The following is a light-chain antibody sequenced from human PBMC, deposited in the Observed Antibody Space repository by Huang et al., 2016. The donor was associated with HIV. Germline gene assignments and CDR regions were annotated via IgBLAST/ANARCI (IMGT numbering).Light chain of an antibody. CDR1: QNINSN. Sequence: EVVMTQSPATLSVSPGERATLSCRASQNINSNLAWYQQKPGQTPRLLIYGASTRATGMPTRFSGSGSGTEFTLTISNLQSEDFAVYYCQQYNNWPPVTFGQGTKLEIK. CDR2: GAS. J-gene: IGKJ2*01. V-gene: IGKV3-15*01. CDR3: QQYNNWPPVT.